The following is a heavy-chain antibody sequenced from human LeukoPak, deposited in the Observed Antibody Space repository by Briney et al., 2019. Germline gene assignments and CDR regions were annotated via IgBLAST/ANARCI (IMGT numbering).Heavy chain of an antibody. V-gene: IGHV4-34*01. J-gene: IGHJ4*02. D-gene: IGHD3-10*01. Sequence: SETLSLTCAVYGGSFSGYYRSWIRQPPGKGLEWIGEINHSGSTNYNPSLKSRVTISVDTSKNQFSLKLSSVTAADTAVYYCARGGTHYGSGSYRLLHYFDYWGQGTLVTVSS. CDR2: INHSGST. CDR3: ARGGTHYGSGSYRLLHYFDY. CDR1: GGSFSGYY.